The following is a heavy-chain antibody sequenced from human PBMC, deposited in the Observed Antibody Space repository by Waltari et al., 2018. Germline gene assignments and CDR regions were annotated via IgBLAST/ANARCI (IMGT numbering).Heavy chain of an antibody. CDR3: ATGPTTVTRPHYYGMDV. V-gene: IGHV1-69*02. Sequence: QVQLVQSGAEVKKPGSSVKVSCQASGGTFSSYPISWVRPAPGQGLEWVGRIMPNRGIANYAQKLQGRGTMTEDTATDTAYMELSSLRSEDTAVYYCATGPTTVTRPHYYGMDVWGQGTTVTVSS. D-gene: IGHD4-4*01. CDR2: IMPNRGIA. CDR1: GGTFSSYP. J-gene: IGHJ6*02.